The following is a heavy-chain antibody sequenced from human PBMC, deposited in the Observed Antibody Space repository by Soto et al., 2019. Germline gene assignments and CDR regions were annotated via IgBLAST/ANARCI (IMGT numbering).Heavy chain of an antibody. V-gene: IGHV3-53*01. J-gene: IGHJ4*02. CDR2: IYSGGST. D-gene: IGHD6-19*01. Sequence: EVQLVESGGGLIQPGGSLRLSCAASGFTVSSNYMSWVRQAPGKGLEWVSVIYSGGSTYYAASVKGRFTISRDHSKNTLYLQMNILSAEDTAVYYCAREINHSGWFDYCGQGTLFTVSS. CDR3: AREINHSGWFDY. CDR1: GFTVSSNY.